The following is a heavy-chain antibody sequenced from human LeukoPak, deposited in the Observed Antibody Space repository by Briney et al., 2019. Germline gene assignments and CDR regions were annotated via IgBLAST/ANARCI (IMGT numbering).Heavy chain of an antibody. CDR1: GASISTSAYY. D-gene: IGHD2-15*01. J-gene: IGHJ4*02. V-gene: IGHV4-39*07. CDR2: IYYSGST. CDR3: ARAPISGVLDY. Sequence: SETLSLTCTVSGASISTSAYYWGWIRQPPGKGLDWIGNIYYSGSTYYNPSLKSRVTISVDTSKNQFSLKLSSVTAADTAMYYCARAPISGVLDYWGQGTLVTVSS.